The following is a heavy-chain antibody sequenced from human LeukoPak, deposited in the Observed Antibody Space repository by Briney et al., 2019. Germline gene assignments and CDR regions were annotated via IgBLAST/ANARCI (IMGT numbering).Heavy chain of an antibody. J-gene: IGHJ4*02. CDR2: IDPSDSYT. D-gene: IGHD2-2*01. CDR1: GYSFTSYW. Sequence: GESLKISRKGSGYSFTSYWISWVRQMPGKGLEWMGRIDPSDSYTNYSPSFQGHVTISADKSISTAYLQWSSLKASDTAMYYCASGLGYCSSTSCRMFDYWGQGTLVTVSS. V-gene: IGHV5-10-1*01. CDR3: ASGLGYCSSTSCRMFDY.